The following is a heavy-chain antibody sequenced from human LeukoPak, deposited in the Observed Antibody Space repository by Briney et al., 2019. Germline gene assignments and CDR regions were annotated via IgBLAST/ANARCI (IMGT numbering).Heavy chain of an antibody. CDR1: GFTFSSYA. CDR3: ARDSSTYYDILPFQH. V-gene: IGHV3-30-3*01. J-gene: IGHJ1*01. D-gene: IGHD3-9*01. CDR2: ISYYGSNK. Sequence: GRSLRLSCAASGFTFSSYAMHWVRQSPGKGLEGVAVISYYGSNKYYADSVKGRFTISRDNSKNTLYLQMNSLRAEDTAVYYCARDSSTYYDILPFQHWGQGTLVTVSS.